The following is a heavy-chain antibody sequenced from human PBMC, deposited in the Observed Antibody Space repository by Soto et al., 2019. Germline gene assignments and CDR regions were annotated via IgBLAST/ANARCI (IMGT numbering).Heavy chain of an antibody. Sequence: ASVKVSCKVPENTLTELTIDWLRQAPGKGLEWMGHSAPEQGEPVYPQKFQGRVSMTEDPSTDTAYMELTSLRFEDTAVYFCAADRTIVGTIGAFDFWGQGTLVTVS. CDR3: AADRTIVGTIGAFDF. V-gene: IGHV1-24*01. J-gene: IGHJ4*02. CDR2: SAPEQGEP. CDR1: ENTLTELT. D-gene: IGHD1-26*01.